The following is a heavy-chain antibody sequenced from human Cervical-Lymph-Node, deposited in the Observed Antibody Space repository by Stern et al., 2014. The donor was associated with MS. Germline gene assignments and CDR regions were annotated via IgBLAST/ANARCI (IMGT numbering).Heavy chain of an antibody. D-gene: IGHD6-6*01. CDR1: GYTFNYY. Sequence: QVQLGQSGAEVKKPGASVKVSCKASGYTFNYYMHWVRQAPGQGPEWMGRINPISGVTDYARKFQGRVTMTRDTSISTAYMELSRLRSGDTAVYYCAKDYSTSSSNWFDPWGQGTLVTVSS. V-gene: IGHV1-2*02. CDR3: AKDYSTSSSNWFDP. J-gene: IGHJ5*02. CDR2: INPISGVT.